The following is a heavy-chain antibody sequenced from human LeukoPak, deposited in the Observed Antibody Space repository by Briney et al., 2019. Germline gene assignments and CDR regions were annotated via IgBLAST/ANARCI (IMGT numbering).Heavy chain of an antibody. V-gene: IGHV3-30*01. CDR3: ARDIDAAGSKLFEN. J-gene: IGHJ4*02. CDR1: GFTFSTYA. CDR2: ISYDGSNK. D-gene: IGHD4-11*01. Sequence: GSLRLSCAASGFTFSTYAMHWVRQAPGKGLEWVSVISYDGSNKYYADSVKGRYTISRDNSKNTLYLQMNSLRAEDTAVYYCARDIDAAGSKLFENWGQGTLVTVSS.